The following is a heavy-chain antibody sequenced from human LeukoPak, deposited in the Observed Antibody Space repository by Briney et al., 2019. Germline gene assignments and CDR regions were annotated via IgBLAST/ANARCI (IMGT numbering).Heavy chain of an antibody. J-gene: IGHJ4*02. CDR1: GYNFTNYG. V-gene: IGHV1-18*01. Sequence: ASVKVSCRGFGYNFTNYGISWVRQAPGQRHEWMGWISGYNGNTDYAQKFQARVTMTTDTSTSTGYLELRSLRSDDTAVYYCARAGRLKSGSNIYWGRGTLVTVSS. CDR2: ISGYNGNT. CDR3: ARAGRLKSGSNIY. D-gene: IGHD1-26*01.